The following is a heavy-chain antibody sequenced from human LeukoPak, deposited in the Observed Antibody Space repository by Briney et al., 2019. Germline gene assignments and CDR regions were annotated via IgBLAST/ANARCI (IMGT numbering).Heavy chain of an antibody. CDR1: GFTFSDFS. CDR3: AREMATDKGIDY. D-gene: IGHD5-24*01. Sequence: GGSLRLSCAASGFTFSDFSMNWVRQAPGKGLEDISYIHTNSKTIWYADSVKGRFTISRDNAKNSLYLQMDSLRAEDTAVYYCAREMATDKGIDYWGQGTLVTVSS. V-gene: IGHV3-48*01. CDR2: IHTNSKTI. J-gene: IGHJ4*02.